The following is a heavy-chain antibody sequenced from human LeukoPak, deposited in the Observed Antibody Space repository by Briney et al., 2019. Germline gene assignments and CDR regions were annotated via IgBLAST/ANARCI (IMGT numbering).Heavy chain of an antibody. CDR1: GFTFSSYG. Sequence: GGSLRLSCAASGFTFSSYGMHWVRQAPGKGLEWVAVISYDGSHKYYADSVKGRLIISRDNSKNTLYLQMNSLRAEDTAVYYCAEDASDSSGWYYFDYWGQGTLVTVSS. J-gene: IGHJ4*02. CDR3: AEDASDSSGWYYFDY. V-gene: IGHV3-30*18. D-gene: IGHD6-19*01. CDR2: ISYDGSHK.